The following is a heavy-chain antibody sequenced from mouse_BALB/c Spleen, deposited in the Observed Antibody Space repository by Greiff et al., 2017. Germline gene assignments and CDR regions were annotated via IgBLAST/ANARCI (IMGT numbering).Heavy chain of an antibody. J-gene: IGHJ4*01. CDR2: ISSGGSYT. D-gene: IGHD5-1*01. CDR1: GFTFSSYA. Sequence: EVQVVESGGGLVKPGGSLKLSCAASGFTFSSYAMSWVRQTPEKRLEWVATISSGGSYTYYPDSVKGRFTISRDNAKNTLYLQMSSLRSEDTAMYYGARQEGSTHYYAMDYWGQGTSVTVSS. V-gene: IGHV5-9-3*01. CDR3: ARQEGSTHYYAMDY.